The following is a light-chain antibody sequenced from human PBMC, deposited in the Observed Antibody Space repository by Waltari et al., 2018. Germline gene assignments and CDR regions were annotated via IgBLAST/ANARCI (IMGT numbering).Light chain of an antibody. V-gene: IGLV1-44*01. CDR3: ATWDDSLNGL. CDR2: SNN. Sequence: QSVLTQPPSASGTPGQTVSISCSGSSSNIGSKSVNWYQQVPGTAPKLLIYSNNQRPSVVPDRCSGSKSGTSASLAISGLQSEDEAYYYCATWDDSLNGLFGGGTKLTVL. J-gene: IGLJ2*01. CDR1: SSNIGSKS.